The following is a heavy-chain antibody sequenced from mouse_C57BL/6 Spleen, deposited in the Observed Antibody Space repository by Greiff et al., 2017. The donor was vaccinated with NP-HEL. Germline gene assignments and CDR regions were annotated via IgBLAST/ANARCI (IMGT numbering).Heavy chain of an antibody. Sequence: VQLKQSGPELVKPGASVKISCKASGYSFTDYNMNWVKQSNGKSLEWIGVINPNYGTTSYNQKFKGKATLTVDQSSSTAYMQLNSLTSEDSAVYYCARGDYYDYDRGDFDYWGQGTTLTVSS. J-gene: IGHJ2*01. CDR1: GYSFTDYN. CDR3: ARGDYYDYDRGDFDY. V-gene: IGHV1-39*01. D-gene: IGHD2-4*01. CDR2: INPNYGTT.